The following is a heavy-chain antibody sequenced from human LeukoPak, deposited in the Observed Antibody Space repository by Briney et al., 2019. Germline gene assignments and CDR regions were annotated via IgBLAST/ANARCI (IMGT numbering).Heavy chain of an antibody. CDR1: GGSISIPSYS. J-gene: IGHJ4*02. CDR2: IYYSGST. V-gene: IGHV4-39*07. CDR3: ARGAATVTNQGVDYFDY. D-gene: IGHD4-17*01. Sequence: SETLSLTCTVSGGSISIPSYSWGWVRQPPGKGLEWIGAIYYSGSTYYNPSLKSRVTISVDTSKNQFSLKLSSVTAADTAVYYCARGAATVTNQGVDYFDYWGQGTLVTVSS.